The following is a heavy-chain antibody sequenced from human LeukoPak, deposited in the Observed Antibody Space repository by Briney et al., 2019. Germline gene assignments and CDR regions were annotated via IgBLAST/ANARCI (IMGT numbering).Heavy chain of an antibody. Sequence: PGGSLRLSCAASGFTFSSYGMHWVRQAPGKGLEWVAVISYVGSNKYYADSVKGRFTISRDNSKNTLYLQMNSLRAEDTAVYYCAKDAVYYFDYWGQGTLVTVSS. CDR2: ISYVGSNK. V-gene: IGHV3-30*18. J-gene: IGHJ4*02. CDR3: AKDAVYYFDY. CDR1: GFTFSSYG.